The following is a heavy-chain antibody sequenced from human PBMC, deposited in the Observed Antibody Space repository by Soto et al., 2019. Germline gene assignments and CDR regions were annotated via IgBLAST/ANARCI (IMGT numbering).Heavy chain of an antibody. Sequence: SETLSLTCTVSGDSIISSDFYWGWVRQPPGKGLEWIGSIFYLGSSYYNPSLKSRVTMSVDTSKNQFSLRLRSVTAADTALYFCARHSLALRKNNWFDPWGQGIMVTVS. CDR1: GDSIISSDFY. CDR2: IFYLGSS. D-gene: IGHD3-3*02. J-gene: IGHJ5*02. V-gene: IGHV4-39*01. CDR3: ARHSLALRKNNWFDP.